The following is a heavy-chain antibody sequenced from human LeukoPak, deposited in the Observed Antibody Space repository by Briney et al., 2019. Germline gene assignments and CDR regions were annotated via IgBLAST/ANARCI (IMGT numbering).Heavy chain of an antibody. V-gene: IGHV3-48*04. CDR2: ISSSGSTI. D-gene: IGHD2/OR15-2a*01. J-gene: IGHJ5*02. Sequence: GGSLRLSCAASGFTFSSYSMNWVRQAPGKGLEWVSYISSSGSTIDYADSVKGRFTISRDNAKNSLFLQMNSLRAEDTAVYYCARDNRGLDPWGQGSLVTVSS. CDR3: ARDNRGLDP. CDR1: GFTFSSYS.